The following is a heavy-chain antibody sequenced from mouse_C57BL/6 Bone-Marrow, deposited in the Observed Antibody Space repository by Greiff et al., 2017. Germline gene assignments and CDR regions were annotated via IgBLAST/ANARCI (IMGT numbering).Heavy chain of an antibody. J-gene: IGHJ3*01. CDR1: GFTFSSYG. V-gene: IGHV5-6*01. CDR2: ISSGGSYT. CDR3: AGQRDRSGLVAY. Sequence: EVQRVESGGDLVKPGGSLKLSCAASGFTFSSYGMSWVRQTPDKRLEWVATISSGGSYTYYPASVKGRFTISRDNAKNTLYLQMSRLKSEDTAMYYCAGQRDRSGLVAYWGQGTLVTVSA. D-gene: IGHD3-2*02.